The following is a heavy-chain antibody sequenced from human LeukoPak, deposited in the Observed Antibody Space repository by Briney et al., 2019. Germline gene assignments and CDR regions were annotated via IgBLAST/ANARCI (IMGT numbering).Heavy chain of an antibody. CDR2: ISGSGGGI. J-gene: IGHJ4*02. V-gene: IGHV3-23*01. CDR1: GFTFSDYA. D-gene: IGHD5-24*01. Sequence: GALRLSCTASGFTFSDYAMSWVRQAPGKGQEWVSGISGSGGGIRYADSVKGRFIISRDNSKNTLYLQMNSLRAEDTAVYYCAKGGDGYNYYFDYWGQETLVTVSS. CDR3: AKGGDGYNYYFDY.